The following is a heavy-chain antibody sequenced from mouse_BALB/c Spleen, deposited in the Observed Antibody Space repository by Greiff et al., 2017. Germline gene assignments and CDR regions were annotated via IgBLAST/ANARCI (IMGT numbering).Heavy chain of an antibody. CDR2: ISSGGGST. Sequence: EVQRVESGGGLVKPGGSLKLSCAASGFAFSSYDMSWVRQTPEKRLEWVAYISSGGGSTYYPDTVKGRFTISRDNAKNTLYLQMSSLKSEDTAMYYCARHSYGKRYYAMDYWGQGTSVTVSS. D-gene: IGHD2-10*02. CDR1: GFAFSSYD. CDR3: ARHSYGKRYYAMDY. J-gene: IGHJ4*01. V-gene: IGHV5-12-1*01.